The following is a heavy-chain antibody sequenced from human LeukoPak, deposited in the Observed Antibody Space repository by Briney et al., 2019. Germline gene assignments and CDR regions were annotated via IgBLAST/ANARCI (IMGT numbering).Heavy chain of an antibody. D-gene: IGHD4-11*01. CDR2: INHSGST. J-gene: IGHJ6*03. CDR1: GGSFSGYY. V-gene: IGHV4-34*01. Sequence: SETLSLTCAVYGGSFSGYYWSWIRQPPGKGLEWIGEINHSGSTNYNPSLKSRVTISVDTSKNQFSLKLSSVTAADTAVYYCARCEVTRPDYYYYYMDVWGKGTTVTISS. CDR3: ARCEVTRPDYYYYYMDV.